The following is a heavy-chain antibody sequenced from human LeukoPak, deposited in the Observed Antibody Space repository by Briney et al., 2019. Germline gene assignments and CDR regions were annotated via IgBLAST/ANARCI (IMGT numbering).Heavy chain of an antibody. D-gene: IGHD6-19*01. Sequence: ASVTVSCKASGGTFSSYAISWVRQAPGQGLEWMGGIIPIFGTANYAQKFQGRVTITADESTSTAYMELSSLRSEDTAVYYCARDSGYSSGWYMWSFDYWGQGTLVTVSS. V-gene: IGHV1-69*13. CDR2: IIPIFGTA. J-gene: IGHJ4*02. CDR3: ARDSGYSSGWYMWSFDY. CDR1: GGTFSSYA.